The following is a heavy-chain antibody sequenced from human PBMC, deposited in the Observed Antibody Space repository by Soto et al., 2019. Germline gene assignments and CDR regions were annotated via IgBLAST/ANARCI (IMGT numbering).Heavy chain of an antibody. CDR3: ARDKSDIVVVVAAQNV. CDR2: INSDGSST. V-gene: IGHV3-74*01. CDR1: GFTFSSYL. Sequence: GGSLRLSCAASGFTFSSYLMHWVRPAPGKGLVWVSRINSDGSSTSYADSVKGRFTISRDNAKNTLYLQMNSLRAEDTAVYYCARDKSDIVVVVAAQNVWGKGTTVTVSS. D-gene: IGHD2-15*01. J-gene: IGHJ6*04.